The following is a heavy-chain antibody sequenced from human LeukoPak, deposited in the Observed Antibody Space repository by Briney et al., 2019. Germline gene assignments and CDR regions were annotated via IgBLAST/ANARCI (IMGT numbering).Heavy chain of an antibody. D-gene: IGHD1/OR15-1a*01. CDR1: GXSISSSSYY. Sequence: SETLSLTCTVSGXSISSSSYYWGWIRQPPGKGPDWIGNIYYSGSTYYNPSLKSRVTISIDTSKNQFSLKLTSVTAADTAVYYCARNNIGTRTYDYWGQGTLVTVSS. CDR3: ARNNIGTRTYDY. CDR2: IYYSGST. V-gene: IGHV4-39*01. J-gene: IGHJ4*02.